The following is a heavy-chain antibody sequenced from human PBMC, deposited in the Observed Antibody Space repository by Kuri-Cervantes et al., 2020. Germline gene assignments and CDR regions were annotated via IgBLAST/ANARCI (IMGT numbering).Heavy chain of an antibody. CDR3: AKAPTGYSSSWPDAFDI. CDR2: MNPNSGNT. J-gene: IGHJ3*02. Sequence: GGSLRLSCKASGYTFTSYDINWVRQATGQGLEWMGWMNPNSGNTGYAQKFQGRVTMTRNTSISTAYMELSSLRSEDTAVYYCAKAPTGYSSSWPDAFDIWGQGTMVTVSS. CDR1: GYTFTSYD. D-gene: IGHD6-13*01. V-gene: IGHV1-8*01.